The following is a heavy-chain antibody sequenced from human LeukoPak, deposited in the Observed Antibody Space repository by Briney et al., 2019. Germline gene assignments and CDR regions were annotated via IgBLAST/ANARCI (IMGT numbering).Heavy chain of an antibody. CDR2: ISSSGSTI. V-gene: IGHV3-11*04. CDR1: GFIFSDYY. Sequence: PGGSLRLSCAASGFIFSDYYMSWIRQAPGKGLEWVSYISSSGSTIYYADSVKGRFTIPRDNAKNSLYLQMNSLRAEDTAVYYCARDRGSYEAIGDYWGQGTLVTVSS. CDR3: ARDRGSYEAIGDY. D-gene: IGHD1-26*01. J-gene: IGHJ4*02.